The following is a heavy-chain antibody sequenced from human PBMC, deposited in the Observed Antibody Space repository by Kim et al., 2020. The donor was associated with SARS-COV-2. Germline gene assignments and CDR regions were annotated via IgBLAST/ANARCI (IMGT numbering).Heavy chain of an antibody. CDR1: GGSFSGYY. CDR2: INHSGST. J-gene: IGHJ3*02. CDR3: ARGGLYNSSGYRTRRDAFDI. Sequence: SETLSLTCAVYGGSFSGYYWSWIRQPPGKGLEWIGEINHSGSTNYNASLKSRVTISVDTSKNQFSLKLSSVTAADTAVYYCARGGLYNSSGYRTRRDAFDIWGQGTMVTVSS. D-gene: IGHD3-22*01. V-gene: IGHV4-34*01.